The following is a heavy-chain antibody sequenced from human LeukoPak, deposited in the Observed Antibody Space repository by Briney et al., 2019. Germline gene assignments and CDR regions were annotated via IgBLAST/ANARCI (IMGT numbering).Heavy chain of an antibody. CDR3: ATLLRGAVAGAFDY. Sequence: GASVKVSCKVSGYTLTELSMHWVRQAPGKGLEWMGGSDPEDGETIYAQKFQGRVTMTEDTSTDTAYMELSSLRSEDTAVYYCATLLRGAVAGAFDYWGQGTLVTVSS. V-gene: IGHV1-24*01. CDR1: GYTLTELS. J-gene: IGHJ4*02. D-gene: IGHD6-19*01. CDR2: SDPEDGET.